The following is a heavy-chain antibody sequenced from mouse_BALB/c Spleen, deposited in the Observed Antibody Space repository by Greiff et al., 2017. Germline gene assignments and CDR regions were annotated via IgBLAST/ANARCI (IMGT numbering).Heavy chain of an antibody. CDR2: ISYDGSN. V-gene: IGHV3-6*02. J-gene: IGHJ4*01. Sequence: VQLQQSGPGLVKPSQSLSLTCSVTGYSITSGYYWNWIRQFPGNKLEWMGYISYDGSNNYNPSLKNRNSITRDTSKNQFFLKLNSVTTEDTATYYCARGSYYYAMDYWGQGTSVTVSS. D-gene: IGHD1-3*01. CDR3: ARGSYYYAMDY. CDR1: GYSITSGYY.